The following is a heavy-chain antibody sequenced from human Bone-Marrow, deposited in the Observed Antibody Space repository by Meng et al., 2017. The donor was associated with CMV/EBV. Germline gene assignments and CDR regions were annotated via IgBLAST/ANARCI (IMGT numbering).Heavy chain of an antibody. J-gene: IGHJ4*02. CDR1: GLSFPSYR. Sequence: AASGLSFPSYRMNWVRQAPGKGLEWVSSISADSTYIYYPDSLNGRFTISRDNAKNSVSLQMNSLRDEDTAVYYCASSLAIITFFDFWGQGTLVTVSS. CDR3: ASSLAIITFFDF. CDR2: ISADSTYI. D-gene: IGHD1-14*01. V-gene: IGHV3-21*01.